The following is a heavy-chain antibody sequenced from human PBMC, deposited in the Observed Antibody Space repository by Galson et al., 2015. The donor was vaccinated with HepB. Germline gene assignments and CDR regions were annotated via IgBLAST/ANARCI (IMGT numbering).Heavy chain of an antibody. Sequence: SVKVSCKASGYTFTSYAMHWVRQAPGQRLEWTGWINAGNGNTKYSQKFQGRVTITRDTSASTAYMELSSLRSEDTAVYYCARYRCGGDCQIDYWGQGTLVTVSS. D-gene: IGHD2-21*02. CDR2: INAGNGNT. CDR1: GYTFTSYA. J-gene: IGHJ4*02. CDR3: ARYRCGGDCQIDY. V-gene: IGHV1-3*01.